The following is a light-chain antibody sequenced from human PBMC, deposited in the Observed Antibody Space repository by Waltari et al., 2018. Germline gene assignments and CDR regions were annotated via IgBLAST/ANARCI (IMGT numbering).Light chain of an antibody. CDR2: HVT. J-gene: IGLJ2*01. V-gene: IGLV2-14*03. CDR3: SSYTTSGTLV. Sequence: QSALTQPVSVSGSLGQSITISCTGSSSDIGAYDSVSWYQQHPGRAHTLMIFHVTERPSGISNRFSGSKSGNTASLTISGLQTEDEADYYCSSYTTSGTLVFGGGTKLTIL. CDR1: SSDIGAYDS.